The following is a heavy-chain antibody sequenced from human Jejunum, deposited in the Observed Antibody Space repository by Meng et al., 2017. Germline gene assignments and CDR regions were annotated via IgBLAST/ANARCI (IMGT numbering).Heavy chain of an antibody. V-gene: IGHV1-46*01. J-gene: IGHJ4*02. D-gene: IGHD2-21*01. CDR2: SSYSGGNA. CDR1: GYTFTNYR. CDR3: ATEPTLAYYFDH. Sequence: ASVKVSCKASGYTFTNYRIHWFRQAPGQGLEWMGISSYSGGNAEHARNFQGRVSVTRDWSTSTVYMEMSSLESDDTAVYFCATEPTLAYYFDHWGQGTLVTVSS.